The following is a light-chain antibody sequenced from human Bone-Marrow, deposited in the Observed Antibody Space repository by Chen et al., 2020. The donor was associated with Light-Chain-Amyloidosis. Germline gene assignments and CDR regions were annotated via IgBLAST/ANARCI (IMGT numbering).Light chain of an antibody. V-gene: IGKV4-1*01. CDR2: WAS. J-gene: IGKJ5*01. CDR3: QQYYSRIT. Sequence: DIVMTQSPESLAVSLGEGATITCKSSQSVLYSSDNKNYLAWYHQKPGQPPKLLISWASTRESGVPDRFSGSGSGTDFTLTISSLQAEDVAVYFCQQYYSRITFGQGTRLEIK. CDR1: QSVLYSSDNKNY.